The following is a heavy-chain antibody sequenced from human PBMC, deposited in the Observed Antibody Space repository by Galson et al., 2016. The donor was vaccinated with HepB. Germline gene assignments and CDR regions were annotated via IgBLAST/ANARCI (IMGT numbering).Heavy chain of an antibody. CDR1: GYTFTDYY. V-gene: IGHV1-2*04. CDR3: ARDMGFGEASFDH. CDR2: IHVKSGGT. D-gene: IGHD3-10*01. J-gene: IGHJ4*02. Sequence: SVKVSCKASGYTFTDYYIHWVRQAPGQGLEWVGWIHVKSGGTHYAQKFQGWVTMTRDTSIRAAYMELNRLKFDDTAIYYCARDMGFGEASFDHWGQGTLLTVSS.